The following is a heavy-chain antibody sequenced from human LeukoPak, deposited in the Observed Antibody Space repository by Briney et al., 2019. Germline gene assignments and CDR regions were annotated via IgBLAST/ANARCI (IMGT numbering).Heavy chain of an antibody. J-gene: IGHJ5*02. CDR2: INSDGSST. CDR3: ARDRYCSGGSCYGGEGWFDP. CDR1: GFTFSSYW. D-gene: IGHD2-15*01. V-gene: IGHV3-74*01. Sequence: GGSLRLSCAASGFTFSSYWMHWVRQAPGKGLVWVSRINSDGSSTSYADSVKGRFTISRDNAKTTLYLQMHSLRAEDTAVYYCARDRYCSGGSCYGGEGWFDPWGQGTLVTVSS.